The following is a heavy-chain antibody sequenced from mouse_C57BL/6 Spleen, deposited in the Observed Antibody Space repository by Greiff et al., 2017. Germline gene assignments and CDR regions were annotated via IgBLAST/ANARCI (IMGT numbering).Heavy chain of an antibody. V-gene: IGHV1-50*01. CDR3: ARWEAQDTWAY. CDR2: IDPSDSYT. CDR1: GYTFTSYW. D-gene: IGHD3-2*02. Sequence: VQLQQPGAELVKPGASVKLSCKASGYTFTSYWMQWVKQRPGQGLEWIGEIDPSDSYTNYNQKFKGKATLTVDTSSSTAYMQLSSLTSEDSAVYYCARWEAQDTWAYWGQGTLVTVSA. J-gene: IGHJ3*01.